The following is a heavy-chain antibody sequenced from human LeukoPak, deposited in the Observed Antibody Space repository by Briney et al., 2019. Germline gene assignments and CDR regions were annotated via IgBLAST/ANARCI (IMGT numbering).Heavy chain of an antibody. CDR3: ARDHGTNFYDSSGYKAFDI. CDR2: ISYDGSNK. V-gene: IGHV3-30*03. Sequence: PGRSLRLSCAASGFTFSSYGMHWVRQAPGKGLEWVAVISYDGSNKYYADSVKGRFTISRDNVNNSLYLQMNSLRAEDTAVYYCARDHGTNFYDSSGYKAFDIWGQGTMVIVSS. CDR1: GFTFSSYG. D-gene: IGHD3-22*01. J-gene: IGHJ3*02.